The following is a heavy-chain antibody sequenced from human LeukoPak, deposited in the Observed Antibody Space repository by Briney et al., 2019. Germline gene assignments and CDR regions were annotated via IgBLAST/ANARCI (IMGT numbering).Heavy chain of an antibody. D-gene: IGHD1-7*01. Sequence: QPGGSLRLSCAASGFSISSYEMNWVRQAPGKGLEWVSHISSSGSTIWYADSVKGRFTISRDNAKNSLYLQMNSLRAEDTAVYYCARVELAPYYYYMDVWAKGPRSPSP. CDR1: GFSISSYE. V-gene: IGHV3-48*03. CDR3: ARVELAPYYYYMDV. J-gene: IGHJ6*03. CDR2: ISSSGSTI.